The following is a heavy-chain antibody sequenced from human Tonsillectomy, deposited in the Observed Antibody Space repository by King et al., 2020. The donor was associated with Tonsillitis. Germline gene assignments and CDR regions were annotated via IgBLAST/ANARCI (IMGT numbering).Heavy chain of an antibody. CDR2: INWNGGST. D-gene: IGHD2-21*01. J-gene: IGHJ4*02. V-gene: IGHV3-20*01. CDR3: VRDLALYCGGDCYTPFDY. CDR1: GFTFDDYG. Sequence: VQLVESGGGVVRPGGSLRLSCAASGFTFDDYGMSWVRQAPGKGLEWVSGINWNGGSTGYADSVKGRFTISRDNAKNSLYLQMNSLRAEDTALYHCVRDLALYCGGDCYTPFDYWGQGTLVTVSS.